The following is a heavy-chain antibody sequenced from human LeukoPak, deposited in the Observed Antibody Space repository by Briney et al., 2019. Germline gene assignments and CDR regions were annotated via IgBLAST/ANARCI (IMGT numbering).Heavy chain of an antibody. J-gene: IGHJ4*02. CDR2: ISGSGGST. V-gene: IGHV3-23*01. D-gene: IGHD3-10*01. CDR1: GFTFSSYA. CDR3: AKEPLLWFGELQPYYFDY. Sequence: GGSLRLSCAASGFTFSSYAMSWVRQAPGKGLEWVSAISGSGGSTYYADSVKGRFTTSRDNSKNTLYLQMNSLRAEDTAVYYCAKEPLLWFGELQPYYFDYWGQGTLVTVSS.